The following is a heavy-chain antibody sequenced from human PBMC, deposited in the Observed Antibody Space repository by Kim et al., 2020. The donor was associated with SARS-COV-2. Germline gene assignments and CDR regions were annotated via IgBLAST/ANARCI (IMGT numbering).Heavy chain of an antibody. Sequence: GGSLRLSCAASGFTFSSYAMHWVRQAPGKGLEWVAVISYDGSNKYYADSVKGRFTISRDNSKNTLYLQMNSLRAEDTAVYYCARDGAIVVVPAAINGLVGYWGQGTLVTVSS. J-gene: IGHJ4*02. D-gene: IGHD2-2*02. CDR2: ISYDGSNK. V-gene: IGHV3-30-3*01. CDR3: ARDGAIVVVPAAINGLVGY. CDR1: GFTFSSYA.